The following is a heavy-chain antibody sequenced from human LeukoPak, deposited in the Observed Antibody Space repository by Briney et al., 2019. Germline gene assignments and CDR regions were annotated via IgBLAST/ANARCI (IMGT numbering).Heavy chain of an antibody. Sequence: KAGGSLRLSCAPSEFTFSTHSMNWVRQAPGKGLEWVSYISHTGNDIYYGESVKGRFTISRDNAKNSLYLQMHTLRAEDTAVYYCAGDGTGVLPGDAFDIWSQGTMVTVSS. V-gene: IGHV3-21*05. D-gene: IGHD1-1*01. CDR2: ISHTGNDI. CDR1: EFTFSTHS. CDR3: AGDGTGVLPGDAFDI. J-gene: IGHJ3*02.